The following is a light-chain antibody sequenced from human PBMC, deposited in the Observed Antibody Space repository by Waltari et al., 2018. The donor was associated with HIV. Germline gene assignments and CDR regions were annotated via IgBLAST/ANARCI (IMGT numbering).Light chain of an antibody. V-gene: IGLV3-1*01. CDR3: QAWDSSTEGV. J-gene: IGLJ1*01. Sequence: SYELTQPPSVSVSPGQTASITCSGDKLGDKYACWYQQKPGQPHVLVIYQDSKRPAGIPERFSGSNSGNTATLTISGTQAMDEADYYCQAWDSSTEGVFGTGTKVTVL. CDR2: QDS. CDR1: KLGDKY.